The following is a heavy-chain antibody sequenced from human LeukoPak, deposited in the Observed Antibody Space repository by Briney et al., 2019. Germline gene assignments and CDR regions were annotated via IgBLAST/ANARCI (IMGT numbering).Heavy chain of an antibody. J-gene: IGHJ6*02. CDR2: IWYDGSNK. CDR3: GRGGYYYYGMDV. V-gene: IGHV3-33*01. CDR1: GFTFSSYG. Sequence: GRSLRLSCAASGFTFSSYGMHWVRQAPGKGLEWVAVIWYDGSNKCYADSVKGRFTISRDNSKNTLYLQMNSLRAEDTAVYYCGRGGYYYYGMDVWGQGTTVTVSS.